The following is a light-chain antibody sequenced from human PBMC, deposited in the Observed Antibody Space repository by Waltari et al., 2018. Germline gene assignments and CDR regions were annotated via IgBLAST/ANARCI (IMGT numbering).Light chain of an antibody. CDR2: EVS. V-gene: IGLV2-14*01. J-gene: IGLJ3*02. CDR3: LSYTNTAARV. CDR1: SSDVRAFNS. Sequence: QSALTQPASVSGSPGQSITIPCPGTSSDVRAFNSVSWYQQHPGKAPKLMIYEVSNRPSGVSNRFSGSKSGNTASLTISGLQAEDEADYYCLSYTNTAARVFGGGTKLTVL.